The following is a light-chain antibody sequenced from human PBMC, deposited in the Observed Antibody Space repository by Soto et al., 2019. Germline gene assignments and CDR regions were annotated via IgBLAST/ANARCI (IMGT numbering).Light chain of an antibody. CDR1: SSDIGAYNY. J-gene: IGLJ1*01. CDR2: GVT. V-gene: IGLV2-14*01. CDR3: FSHRSGDSHV. Sequence: ALTQPASVSGSPGQSTTISCTGTSSDIGAYNYVSWYQQYPGKAPKLMIYGVTNRPSGVSNRFSGSKTGNTASLTISGLQAEDEADYYCFSHRSGDSHVFGTGTKVTVL.